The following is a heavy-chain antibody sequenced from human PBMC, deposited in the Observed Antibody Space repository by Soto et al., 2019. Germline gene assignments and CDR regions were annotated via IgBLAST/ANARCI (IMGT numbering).Heavy chain of an antibody. Sequence: SETLSLTSTLSGGSITFILCLSVWILQPPGKGLEWIASIKYSGTTFYNPSLKSRVTLSVDTSKNQFALKLSSVTAAETAVYYCARHGITGSYYVAFDICGQGTMVT. CDR2: IKYSGTT. V-gene: IGHV4-39*01. J-gene: IGHJ3*02. D-gene: IGHD1-26*01. CDR1: GGSITFILCL. CDR3: ARHGITGSYYVAFDI.